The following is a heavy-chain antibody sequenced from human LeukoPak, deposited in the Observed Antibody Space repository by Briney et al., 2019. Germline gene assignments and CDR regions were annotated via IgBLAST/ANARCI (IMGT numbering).Heavy chain of an antibody. V-gene: IGHV4-39*01. CDR1: GGSISSSSYY. D-gene: IGHD6-13*01. J-gene: IGHJ3*02. CDR2: IYYSGST. Sequence: PSETLSLTCTVSGGSISSSSYYWGWIRQPPGKGLEWIGSIYYSGSTYYNPSLKSRVTISVDTSKNQFSLKLSSVTAADTAVYYCARQTTRGSSWYLPAFDIWGQGTVVTVSS. CDR3: ARQTTRGSSWYLPAFDI.